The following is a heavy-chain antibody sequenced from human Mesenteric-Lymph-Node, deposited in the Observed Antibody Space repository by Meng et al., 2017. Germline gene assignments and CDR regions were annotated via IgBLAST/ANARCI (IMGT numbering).Heavy chain of an antibody. J-gene: IGHJ5*02. V-gene: IGHV3-33*01. D-gene: IGHD3-10*01. CDR3: ARDRGRDAPIDL. CDR1: GFRLSDFG. CDR2: IWHDGYAK. Sequence: QVQLVESGGGLVQPGRSLRLSCAASGFRLSDFGMHWVRQAPGKGLEWVAVIWHDGYAKQYAGSVMGRFTVSRDNSKNTVFLQMDSLAADDTAVYFCARDRGRDAPIDLWGQGTLVTVSS.